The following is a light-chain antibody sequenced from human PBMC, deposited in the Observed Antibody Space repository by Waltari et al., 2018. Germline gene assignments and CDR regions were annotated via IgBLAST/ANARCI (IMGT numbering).Light chain of an antibody. J-gene: IGLJ2*01. CDR2: ENN. Sequence: FMLTQPHSVSESPGKTVTISCTRSSGAIASNYVQWYQQRPGTSPIALIYENNKRPHCVPDRVSGSIDSSSNSASLAISGLKTADEADYYCQSYDSTNHGVFGGGTKLTVL. CDR1: SGAIASNY. V-gene: IGLV6-57*01. CDR3: QSYDSTNHGV.